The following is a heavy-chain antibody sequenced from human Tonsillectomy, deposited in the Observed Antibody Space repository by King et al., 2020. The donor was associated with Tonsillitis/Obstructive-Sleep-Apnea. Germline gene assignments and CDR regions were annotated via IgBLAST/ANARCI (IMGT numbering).Heavy chain of an antibody. Sequence: VQLVESGGGLVKPGGCLRVSCAASGFIFSSYSMNWVRQAPGKGLEWVSSISSSSSDIYYADSGKGRFTISRDNAKNSLYLQMNSLRAEDTAVYYCAREGFGDLGESFDYWGQGTLVTVSS. CDR1: GFIFSSYS. J-gene: IGHJ4*02. CDR2: ISSSSSDI. CDR3: AREGFGDLGESFDY. D-gene: IGHD3-16*01. V-gene: IGHV3-21*01.